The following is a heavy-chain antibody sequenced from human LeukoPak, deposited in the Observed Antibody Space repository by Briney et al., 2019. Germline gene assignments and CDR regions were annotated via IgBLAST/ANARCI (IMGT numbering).Heavy chain of an antibody. D-gene: IGHD3-3*01. CDR2: ISGSGHST. Sequence: GGSLRLSCAASAFTFSSYALTWVRQAPGKGLEWVSGISGSGHSTYYADSVKGRFTISRDNSKNTLFLHMSSLRAEDTALYYCAKVYYDFWSGYPYYFDYWGQGTLVTVSS. V-gene: IGHV3-23*01. CDR3: AKVYYDFWSGYPYYFDY. J-gene: IGHJ4*02. CDR1: AFTFSSYA.